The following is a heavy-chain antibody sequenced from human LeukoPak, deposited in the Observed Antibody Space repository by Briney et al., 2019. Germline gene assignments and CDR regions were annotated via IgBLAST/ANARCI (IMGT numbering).Heavy chain of an antibody. CDR1: GYTFTSYA. Sequence: ASVKVSCKASGYTFTSYAISWVRQAPGQGLEWMGWISAYNGNTNYAQKLQGRVTMTTDTSTSTAYMELRSLRSDDTAVYYCARDARHYYDRNTFDYWGQGTLVTVSS. D-gene: IGHD3-22*01. V-gene: IGHV1-18*01. CDR3: ARDARHYYDRNTFDY. J-gene: IGHJ4*02. CDR2: ISAYNGNT.